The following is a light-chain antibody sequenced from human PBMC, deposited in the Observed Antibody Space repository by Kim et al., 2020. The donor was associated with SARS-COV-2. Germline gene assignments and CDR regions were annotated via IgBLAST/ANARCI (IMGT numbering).Light chain of an antibody. CDR2: AAS. CDR1: QSISSY. J-gene: IGKJ5*01. Sequence: AYAGDRFTITCRASQSISSYLNWYQQKPGKAPKLLIYAASSLQSGVPSRFIGSGSGTDFTLTISSLQPEDFATYYCQQSYTTPITFGQGTRLEIK. V-gene: IGKV1-39*01. CDR3: QQSYTTPIT.